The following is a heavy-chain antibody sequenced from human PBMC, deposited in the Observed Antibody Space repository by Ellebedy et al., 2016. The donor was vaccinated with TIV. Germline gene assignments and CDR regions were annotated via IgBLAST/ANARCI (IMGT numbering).Heavy chain of an antibody. V-gene: IGHV3-74*01. CDR2: TSGDGSST. J-gene: IGHJ4*02. CDR3: VWSGYYHSLDY. Sequence: PGGSLRLSCAASGFTFSSYWMYRVRQAPGKGLVWVSATSGDGSSTIYADSVKGRFTISRDNAKNTLYLQMHSLRAEDTAVYYCVWSGYYHSLDYWGQGTLVTVSS. D-gene: IGHD3-3*01. CDR1: GFTFSSYW.